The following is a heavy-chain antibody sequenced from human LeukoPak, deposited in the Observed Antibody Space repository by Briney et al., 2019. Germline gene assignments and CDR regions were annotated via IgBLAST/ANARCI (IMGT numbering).Heavy chain of an antibody. Sequence: GGSLRLSCAASGFTVSSNYMSWVRQAPGKGLEWVSVIYSGGSTYYADSVKGRFTISRDNSKNTLYLQMNSLRAEDTAVYYCARGCSSTSCYPHDAFDIWGQGTMVTVSS. CDR1: GFTVSSNY. CDR2: IYSGGST. D-gene: IGHD2-2*01. CDR3: ARGCSSTSCYPHDAFDI. V-gene: IGHV3-66*02. J-gene: IGHJ3*02.